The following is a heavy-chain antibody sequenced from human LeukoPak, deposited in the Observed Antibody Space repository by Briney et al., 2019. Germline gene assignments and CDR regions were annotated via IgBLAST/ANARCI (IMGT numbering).Heavy chain of an antibody. D-gene: IGHD2-8*01. CDR1: GGSISSYY. CDR3: ARGLEIVLMVSAFDY. V-gene: IGHV4-59*01. Sequence: SETLSLTCTVSGGSISSYYWSWIRQPPGKGLEWIGYIYYSGSTNYNPSPKSRVTISVDTSKNQFSLKLSSVTAADTAVYYCARGLEIVLMVSAFDYWGQGTLVTVSS. CDR2: IYYSGST. J-gene: IGHJ4*02.